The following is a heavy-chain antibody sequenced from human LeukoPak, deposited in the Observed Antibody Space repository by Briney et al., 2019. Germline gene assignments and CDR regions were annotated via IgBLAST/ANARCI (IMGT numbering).Heavy chain of an antibody. V-gene: IGHV1-8*01. J-gene: IGHJ5*02. CDR3: ARAPRLVAATGIRGWFGP. CDR2: MNPNSGNT. Sequence: ASVKVSCKASGYTFTSYDINWVRQAAGQGLEWMGWMNPNSGNTGYAQKFQGRVTMTRNTSISTAYMELSSLRSEDTAVYYCARAPRLVAATGIRGWFGPWGQGTLVTVSS. D-gene: IGHD2-15*01. CDR1: GYTFTSYD.